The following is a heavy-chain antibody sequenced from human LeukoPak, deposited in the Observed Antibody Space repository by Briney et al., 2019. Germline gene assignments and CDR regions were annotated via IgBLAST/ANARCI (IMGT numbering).Heavy chain of an antibody. J-gene: IGHJ3*02. CDR2: INPSGGST. Sequence: ASVKVSCKASGFTFSSFYIHWVRQAPGQGLEWMGIINPSGGSTSYAQKFQGRVTMTRDMSTSTVYMELSSLRAEDTAVYYCAREIDDYGGNSGAFDIWGQGTMVTVSS. V-gene: IGHV1-46*01. CDR1: GFTFSSFY. CDR3: AREIDDYGGNSGAFDI. D-gene: IGHD4-23*01.